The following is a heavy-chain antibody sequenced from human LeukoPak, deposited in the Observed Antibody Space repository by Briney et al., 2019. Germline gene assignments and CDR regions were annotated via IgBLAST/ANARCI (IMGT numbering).Heavy chain of an antibody. Sequence: GASVKVSCKXSGYTFNSYGIAWVRQAPGQGLEWMGRISAYNGNTNYSQNLQDRVTMTTDTSTTTAYMELRSLRSDDTAVYYCARDQGGAPHFDCWGQGPLVTVSS. V-gene: IGHV1-18*01. CDR3: ARDQGGAPHFDC. D-gene: IGHD3-16*01. J-gene: IGHJ4*02. CDR1: GYTFNSYG. CDR2: ISAYNGNT.